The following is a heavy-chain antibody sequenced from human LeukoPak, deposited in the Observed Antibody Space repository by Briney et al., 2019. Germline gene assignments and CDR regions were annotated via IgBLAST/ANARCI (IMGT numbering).Heavy chain of an antibody. V-gene: IGHV3-7*01. J-gene: IGHJ4*02. CDR3: ARDSSGWAFDY. D-gene: IGHD6-19*01. Sequence: GGSLRLSCAASGFTVRNHWMGWVRQAPGRGLEWVASINQDGSENYYVDSVKGRFTISRDNDKNSLYLQMNSLRAEDTAVYYCARDSSGWAFDYWGQGTRVTVSS. CDR1: GFTVRNHW. CDR2: INQDGSEN.